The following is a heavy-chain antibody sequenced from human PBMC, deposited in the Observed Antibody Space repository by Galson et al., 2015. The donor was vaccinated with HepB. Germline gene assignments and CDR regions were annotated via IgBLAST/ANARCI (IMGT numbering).Heavy chain of an antibody. Sequence: SLRLSCAASGFTFSSYSMNWVRQAPGKGLEWVSSISSSSSYIYYADSVKGRFTISRDNAKNSLYLQMNSLRAEDTAVYYCARAVEMATIRVHGCVDYWGQGTLVTVSS. CDR1: GFTFSSYS. V-gene: IGHV3-21*01. CDR3: ARAVEMATIRVHGCVDY. D-gene: IGHD5-24*01. J-gene: IGHJ4*02. CDR2: ISSSSSYI.